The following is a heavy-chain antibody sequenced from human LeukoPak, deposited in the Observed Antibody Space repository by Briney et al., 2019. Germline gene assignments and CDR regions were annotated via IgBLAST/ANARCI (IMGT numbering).Heavy chain of an antibody. Sequence: GGSLRLSCAASDFTFSAYWMSWVRQAPGKGLEWVANIKEDGRETYYADSAKGRFTISRDNAKNSLYLRLKTLRAEDTAVYYCARVTRNSGRHPSLFDNWGQGTQVIVSS. CDR2: IKEDGRET. CDR3: ARVTRNSGRHPSLFDN. J-gene: IGHJ5*02. D-gene: IGHD1-26*01. V-gene: IGHV3-7*01. CDR1: DFTFSAYW.